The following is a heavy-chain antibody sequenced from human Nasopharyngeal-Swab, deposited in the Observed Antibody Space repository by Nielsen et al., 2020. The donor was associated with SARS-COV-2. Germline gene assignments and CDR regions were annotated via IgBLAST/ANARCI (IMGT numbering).Heavy chain of an antibody. J-gene: IGHJ4*02. D-gene: IGHD4-17*01. V-gene: IGHV3-33*01. CDR2: IWYDGSNK. Sequence: GGSLRLSCAASGFTFSSYGMHWVRQAPGKGLEWVAVIWYDGSNKYYADSGKGRFTISRDNSKNTLYLQMNSLRAEDTAVYYCARENDYADEYYFDYWGQGTLVTVSS. CDR1: GFTFSSYG. CDR3: ARENDYADEYYFDY.